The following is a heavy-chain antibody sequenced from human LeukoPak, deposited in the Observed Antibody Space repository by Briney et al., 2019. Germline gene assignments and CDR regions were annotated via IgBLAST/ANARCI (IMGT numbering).Heavy chain of an antibody. V-gene: IGHV4-4*07. D-gene: IGHD1-14*01. CDR3: ARASPTTNKGAYGWFDP. Sequence: SETLSLTCTVSGGSISCYYWSWIRQPAGKGLEWIGRIYTSGSTNYNPSLKSRVTMSVDTSKNQFSLKLSSVTAADTAVYYCARASPTTNKGAYGWFDPWGQGTLVTVSS. CDR1: GGSISCYY. J-gene: IGHJ5*02. CDR2: IYTSGST.